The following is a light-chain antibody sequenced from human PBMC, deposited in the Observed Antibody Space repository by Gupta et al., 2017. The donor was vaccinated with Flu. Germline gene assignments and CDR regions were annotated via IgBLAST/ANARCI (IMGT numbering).Light chain of an antibody. Sequence: QSVLTQAPSASGTPGQRLTISCSGSISNIGQNNVFWYQQLAGTAPKLLVYTNNQRPSGVPDRFSASESGTSASLAISGLRAEDEADYYCAAGDHSLRGVVFGGGTKVTVL. CDR2: TNN. CDR3: AAGDHSLRGVV. J-gene: IGLJ2*01. CDR1: ISNIGQNN. V-gene: IGLV1-47*01.